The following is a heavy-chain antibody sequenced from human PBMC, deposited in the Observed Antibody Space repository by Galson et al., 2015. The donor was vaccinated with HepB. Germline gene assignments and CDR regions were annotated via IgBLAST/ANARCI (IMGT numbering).Heavy chain of an antibody. CDR1: GFTFSSYA. J-gene: IGHJ4*02. D-gene: IGHD3-9*01. V-gene: IGHV3-64D*06. CDR3: VKGGFDWFHAYYFDY. Sequence: SLRLSCAASGFTFSSYAMHWVRQAPGKGLEYVSAISSNGGSTYYADSVKGRFTISRDNSKNTLYLQMGSLRAEDTAVYYCVKGGFDWFHAYYFDYWGQGTLVTVSS. CDR2: ISSNGGST.